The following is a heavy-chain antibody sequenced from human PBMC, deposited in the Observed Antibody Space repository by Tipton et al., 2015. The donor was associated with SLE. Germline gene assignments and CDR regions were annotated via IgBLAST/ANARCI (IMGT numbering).Heavy chain of an antibody. Sequence: GLVKPSETLSLTCTVSGGSISSSNYYWGWIRQPPGKGLEWIGNMYYSGSTYYNPSLKSRVTISVDTSKNHFSLRLNSVTAADTAMYYCARHRSWSYFDYWGQGTLVTVSS. J-gene: IGHJ4*02. CDR3: ARHRSWSYFDY. CDR1: GGSISSSNYY. CDR2: MYYSGST. D-gene: IGHD2-15*01. V-gene: IGHV4-39*01.